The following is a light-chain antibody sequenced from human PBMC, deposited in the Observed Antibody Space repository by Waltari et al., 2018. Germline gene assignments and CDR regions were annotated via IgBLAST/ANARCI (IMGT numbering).Light chain of an antibody. CDR2: VAS. V-gene: IGKV3-15*01. CDR3: QQYNNWPLT. CDR1: RSVSFK. Sequence: ILLTQSPATLSVSPGEGATLSCRASRSVSFKLASYQQKPGQAPRLLISVASTRATGVPARFSGGGSGTEFTLTITRLQSEDFSVYYCQQYNNWPLTFGGGTKVEIK. J-gene: IGKJ4*02.